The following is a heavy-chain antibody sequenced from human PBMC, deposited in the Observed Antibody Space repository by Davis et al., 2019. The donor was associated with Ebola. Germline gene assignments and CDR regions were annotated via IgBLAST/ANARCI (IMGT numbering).Heavy chain of an antibody. J-gene: IGHJ4*02. D-gene: IGHD1-26*01. CDR1: GNSFTSHW. V-gene: IGHV5-51*01. CDR2: IYPGDSDT. CDR3: ARLSGSYYGGGYFDY. Sequence: GESLKISCKDSGNSFTSHWIGWVRQMPGKGLEWMCIIYPGDSDTRYSPSFQGQVTISADKSTSTAYLQWSSLKASDTAMYYCARLSGSYYGGGYFDYWGQGTLVTVSS.